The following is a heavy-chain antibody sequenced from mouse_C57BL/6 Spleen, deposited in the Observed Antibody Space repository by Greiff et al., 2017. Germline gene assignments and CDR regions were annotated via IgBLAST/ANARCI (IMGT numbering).Heavy chain of an antibody. V-gene: IGHV1-59*01. D-gene: IGHD1-1*01. CDR2: IDPSDSYT. Sequence: VQLQQPGAELVRPGTSVKLSCKASGYTFTSYWMHWVKQRPGQGLEWIGVIDPSDSYTNYNQKFKGKATLTVDTSSSTAYMQLSSLTSEDSAVYYCAHLLLRYPWDYWGQGTTLTVSS. CDR1: GYTFTSYW. J-gene: IGHJ2*01. CDR3: AHLLLRYPWDY.